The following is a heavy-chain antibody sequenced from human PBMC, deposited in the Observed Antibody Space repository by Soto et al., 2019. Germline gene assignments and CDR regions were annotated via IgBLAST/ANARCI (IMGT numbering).Heavy chain of an antibody. J-gene: IGHJ4*02. Sequence: EVQLVESGGGLVQPGGSLRLSCAASGFTFSDHYMDWVRQAPGKGLEWVGRTRNLANSYTTEYAASVKGRFTISRDDSENSLYLQMNSLKTEDTAVYYCARDPMHCSGGICYSRLDYWGQGTLVTVSS. V-gene: IGHV3-72*01. CDR1: GFTFSDHY. D-gene: IGHD2-15*01. CDR3: ARDPMHCSGGICYSRLDY. CDR2: TRNLANSYTT.